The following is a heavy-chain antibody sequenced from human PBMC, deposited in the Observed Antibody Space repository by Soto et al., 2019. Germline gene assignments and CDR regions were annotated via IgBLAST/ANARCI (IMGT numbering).Heavy chain of an antibody. Sequence: PSETLSLTCTVSGGSISSYYWSWIRQPPGKGLEWIGYIYYSGSTNYNPSLKSRVTISVDTSKNQFSLKLSSVTAADTAVYYCARRVGGVTNPRRYYYMDVWGKGTTVTVSS. CDR1: GGSISSYY. CDR2: IYYSGST. V-gene: IGHV4-59*08. J-gene: IGHJ6*03. D-gene: IGHD4-17*01. CDR3: ARRVGGVTNPRRYYYMDV.